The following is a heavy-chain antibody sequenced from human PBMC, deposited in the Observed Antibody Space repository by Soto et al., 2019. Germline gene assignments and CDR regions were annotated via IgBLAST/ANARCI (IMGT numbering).Heavy chain of an antibody. J-gene: IGHJ4*02. V-gene: IGHV1-69*06. Sequence: QVQLVQSGAEVKKPGSSVKVSCKASGGTFSSYAISWVRQAPGQGLEWMGGIIPIFGTANYAQKFQGRATSTADKSRSTAYMERSGLGWEDTALYYCGSRAGRSYNGGGSWPYFDYWGQGTLVTVSS. CDR1: GGTFSSYA. D-gene: IGHD1-26*01. CDR3: GSRAGRSYNGGGSWPYFDY. CDR2: IIPIFGTA.